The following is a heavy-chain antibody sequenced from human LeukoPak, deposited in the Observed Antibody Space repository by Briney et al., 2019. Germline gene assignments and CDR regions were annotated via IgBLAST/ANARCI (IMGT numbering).Heavy chain of an antibody. V-gene: IGHV4-4*07. Sequence: SETLSLTCSVSGGSISGYYWTWIRQPAGKGLEWIGRVYTRGSNHYNPSLKTRLTMSVDTSKNQFSLKLSSVTAADTAVYYCARLITGTTTAFDIWGQGTMVTVSS. D-gene: IGHD1-7*01. J-gene: IGHJ3*02. CDR3: ARLITGTTTAFDI. CDR2: VYTRGSN. CDR1: GGSISGYY.